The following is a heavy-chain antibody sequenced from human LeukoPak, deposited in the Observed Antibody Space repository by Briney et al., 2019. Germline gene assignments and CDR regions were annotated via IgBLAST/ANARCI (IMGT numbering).Heavy chain of an antibody. D-gene: IGHD4-23*01. CDR2: ISSSGSTI. CDR3: ARVRYGDYGGNSVDY. Sequence: GGSLRLSCAASGFTFSSYAMSWVRQAPGKGLEWVSYISSSGSTIYYADSVKGRFTISRDNAKNSLYLQMNSLRAEDTAVYYCARVRYGDYGGNSVDYWGQGTLVTVSS. CDR1: GFTFSSYA. V-gene: IGHV3-48*03. J-gene: IGHJ4*02.